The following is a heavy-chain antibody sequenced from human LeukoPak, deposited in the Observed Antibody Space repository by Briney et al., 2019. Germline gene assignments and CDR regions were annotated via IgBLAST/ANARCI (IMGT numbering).Heavy chain of an antibody. Sequence: GGSLRLSCAASGFTFSSYWLHWVRHAPGKGLVWVSRINSDGSSTSYADSVKGRFTISRDNAKNTLYLQMNSLRAEDTAVYYCARVRYYYDSSGYYDLGYWGQGTLVTVSS. CDR3: ARVRYYYDSSGYYDLGY. CDR2: INSDGSST. CDR1: GFTFSSYW. J-gene: IGHJ4*02. V-gene: IGHV3-74*01. D-gene: IGHD3-22*01.